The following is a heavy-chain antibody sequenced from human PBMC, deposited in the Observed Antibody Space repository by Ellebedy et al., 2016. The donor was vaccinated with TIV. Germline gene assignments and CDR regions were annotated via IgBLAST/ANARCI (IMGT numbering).Heavy chain of an antibody. CDR3: ARWGGTYCSSTSCYRYYYYYMDV. V-gene: IGHV1-8*01. Sequence: ASVKVSXKTSGYTFTSYDINWVRQATGQGLEWMGWMNPNSGNTGYAQKFQGRVTMTRNTSISTAYMELSSLRSEDTAVYYCARWGGTYCSSTSCYRYYYYYMDVWGKGTTVNVSS. CDR2: MNPNSGNT. CDR1: GYTFTSYD. D-gene: IGHD2-2*01. J-gene: IGHJ6*03.